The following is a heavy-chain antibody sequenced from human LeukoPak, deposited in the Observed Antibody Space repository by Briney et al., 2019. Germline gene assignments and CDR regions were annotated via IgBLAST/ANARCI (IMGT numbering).Heavy chain of an antibody. Sequence: GGSLRLSCAASGFTFSSYAMSWVRQAPGKGLEWVSAISGSGGSTYYADSVKGRFTISRDNSKNTLYLQMNSLRAEDTAVYYCAKMVRGVIWYYMDVWGKGTTVTVSS. V-gene: IGHV3-23*01. CDR3: AKMVRGVIWYYMDV. CDR1: GFTFSSYA. CDR2: ISGSGGST. J-gene: IGHJ6*03. D-gene: IGHD3-10*01.